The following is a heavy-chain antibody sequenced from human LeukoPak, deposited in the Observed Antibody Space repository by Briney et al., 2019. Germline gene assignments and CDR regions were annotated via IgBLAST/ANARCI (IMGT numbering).Heavy chain of an antibody. CDR2: ISGSGGTT. J-gene: IGHJ4*01. V-gene: IGHV3-23*01. CDR1: GFTFSKNA. D-gene: IGHD2-2*01. Sequence: QTGGSLRLSCAASGFTFSKNAMTWVRQAPGKGLEWVSGISGSGGTTYYADSVKGRFTISRDNSKNTLYLQMNSLRAEDTAVYYCAKAVGTSRAGVDYWGQGTLLTVSS. CDR3: AKAVGTSRAGVDY.